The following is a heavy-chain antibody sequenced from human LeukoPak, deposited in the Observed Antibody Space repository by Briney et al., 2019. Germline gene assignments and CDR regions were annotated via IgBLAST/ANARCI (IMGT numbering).Heavy chain of an antibody. V-gene: IGHV3-48*03. CDR1: GFTFSSYE. Sequence: GGSLRLSRAASGFTFSSYEMNWVRQAPGKGLEWVSYISSGRDTIYYADSVKGRFTISRDNAKNSLYLQMNSLRAEDTAVYYCARTYYDSSGPYYFDYWGQGTLVTVSS. CDR3: ARTYYDSSGPYYFDY. CDR2: ISSGRDTI. J-gene: IGHJ4*02. D-gene: IGHD3-22*01.